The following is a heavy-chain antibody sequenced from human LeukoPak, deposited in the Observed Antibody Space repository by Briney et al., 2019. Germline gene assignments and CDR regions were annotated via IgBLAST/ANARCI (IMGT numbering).Heavy chain of an antibody. D-gene: IGHD2-2*01. CDR2: INHSGST. V-gene: IGHV4-34*01. CDR3: ARVVPAAMPGGGAFDI. CDR1: GGSFSGYY. J-gene: IGHJ3*02. Sequence: SETLSLTCAVYGGSFSGYYWSWIRQPPGKGLEWIGEINHSGSTNYNPSLKSRVTISVDTSKNQFSLKLSSVTAADTAVYYCARVVPAAMPGGGAFDIWGQGTMVTVSS.